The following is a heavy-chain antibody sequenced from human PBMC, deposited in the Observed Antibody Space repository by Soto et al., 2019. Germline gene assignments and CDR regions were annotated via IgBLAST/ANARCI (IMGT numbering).Heavy chain of an antibody. CDR1: GGSISSGDYY. V-gene: IGHV4-30-4*01. CDR3: ARGCGVFCTNGVCYKAVDAFDI. D-gene: IGHD2-8*01. J-gene: IGHJ3*02. CDR2: IYYSGST. Sequence: SETLSLTCTVSGGSISSGDYYWSWIRQPPGKGLEWIGYIYYSGSTYYNPSLKSRVTISVDTSKNQFSLKLSSVTAADTAVYYCARGCGVFCTNGVCYKAVDAFDIWGQGTMVTVS.